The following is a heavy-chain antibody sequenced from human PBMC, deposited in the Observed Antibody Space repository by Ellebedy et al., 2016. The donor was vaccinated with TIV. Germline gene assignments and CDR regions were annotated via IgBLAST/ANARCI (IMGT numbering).Heavy chain of an antibody. V-gene: IGHV4-39*07. D-gene: IGHD3-10*01. J-gene: IGHJ5*02. CDR3: ARGWDYGSGSYWFDP. CDR2: INHIGMT. Sequence: MPSETLSLTCTVSGGSISSSSYYWGWIRQPPGKGLEWIAEINHIGMTNYNESLKSRVSLSVDTSKNQFSLELSSVTAADTAVYYCARGWDYGSGSYWFDPWGQGTLVTVSS. CDR1: GGSISSSSYY.